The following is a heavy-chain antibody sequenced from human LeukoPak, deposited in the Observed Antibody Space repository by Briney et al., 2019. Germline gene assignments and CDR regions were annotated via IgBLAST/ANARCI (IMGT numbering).Heavy chain of an antibody. Sequence: GGPLRLSCAACGFAFSSYGMHGVRQAPDKGLEWVAFIRYDGMNKNYADSVKGRFTIYRDNSKNTLYLQMNSLRAEDTAVYYCVVDRGGSLDYWGQGTLVTVSS. CDR2: IRYDGMNK. CDR1: GFAFSSYG. J-gene: IGHJ4*02. CDR3: VVDRGGSLDY. D-gene: IGHD1-26*01. V-gene: IGHV3-30*02.